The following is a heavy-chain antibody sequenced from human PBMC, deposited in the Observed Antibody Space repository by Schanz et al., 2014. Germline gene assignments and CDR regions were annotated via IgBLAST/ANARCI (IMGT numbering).Heavy chain of an antibody. D-gene: IGHD2-21*01. Sequence: EVQLVESGGGLIQPGGSLRLSCAVSGFSVSTNYMSWARQAPGKGLEWISSLYINAGSTRYADSVKGRFFISRDSSKNTLFLQMNSLRADDTAICFCARDEGRDGYNLAFDVWGQGTLVTGSS. CDR3: ARDEGRDGYNLAFDV. CDR2: LYINAGST. V-gene: IGHV3-53*01. CDR1: GFSVSTNY. J-gene: IGHJ3*01.